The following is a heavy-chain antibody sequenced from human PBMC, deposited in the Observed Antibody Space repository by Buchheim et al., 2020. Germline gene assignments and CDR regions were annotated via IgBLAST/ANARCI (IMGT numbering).Heavy chain of an antibody. Sequence: EVQLVESGGGLVQPGGSLRLSCAASGFTFSSYSMNWVRQAPGKGLEWVSYISSSSSTIYYADSVKGRFPISRDNAKNSLSLPMNSLRDEDTAVYYCARGQGLLWFGEILPHWGQGTL. CDR2: ISSSSSTI. CDR1: GFTFSSYS. J-gene: IGHJ1*01. CDR3: ARGQGLLWFGEILPH. V-gene: IGHV3-48*02. D-gene: IGHD3-10*01.